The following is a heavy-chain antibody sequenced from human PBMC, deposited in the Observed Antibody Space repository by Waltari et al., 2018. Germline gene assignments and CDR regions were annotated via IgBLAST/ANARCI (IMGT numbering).Heavy chain of an antibody. V-gene: IGHV4-59*01. D-gene: IGHD4-17*01. CDR2: IYYSGST. Sequence: QVQLQESGPGLVKPSETLSLTCTVSGGSISSYYWSWIRQPPGKGLEWIGYIYYSGSTNDNPSLKSRVTISVDTSKNQFSLKLSSVTAADTAVYYCARERSGYGDYALDYYYGMDVWGQGTTVTVSS. CDR3: ARERSGYGDYALDYYYGMDV. J-gene: IGHJ6*02. CDR1: GGSISSYY.